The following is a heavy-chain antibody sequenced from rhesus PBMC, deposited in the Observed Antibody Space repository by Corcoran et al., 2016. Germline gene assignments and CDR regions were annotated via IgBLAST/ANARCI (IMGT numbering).Heavy chain of an antibody. CDR3: ARDRGPGAY. J-gene: IGHJ4*01. CDR1: GGSISSSY. CDR2: IYGSGSST. V-gene: IGHV4-169*02. D-gene: IGHD3-9*01. Sequence: QLQLQESGPGLVKPSETLSVTCAVSGGSISSSYWRWLRQAPGKGLEWIWYIYGSGSSTNYNPSLESRVTLSVDTSRNQLSLKLSSVTTADTAVYYCARDRGPGAYWGQGVLVTVSS.